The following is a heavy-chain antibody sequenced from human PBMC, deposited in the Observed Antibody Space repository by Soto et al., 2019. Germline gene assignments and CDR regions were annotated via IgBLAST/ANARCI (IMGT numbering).Heavy chain of an antibody. Sequence: QVQLQESGPGLVKSSETLSLTCTVSGGSISNSNYYWGWIRQPPGRGLEWIASIYYSGSTYYNPSLTSRVPLSLDPSNDQFSLKLTSATAADMAVYYCARLGTDGMAVWGQGNTVIVSS. CDR2: IYYSGST. J-gene: IGHJ6*02. CDR1: GGSISNSNYY. CDR3: ARLGTDGMAV. D-gene: IGHD7-27*01. V-gene: IGHV4-39*01.